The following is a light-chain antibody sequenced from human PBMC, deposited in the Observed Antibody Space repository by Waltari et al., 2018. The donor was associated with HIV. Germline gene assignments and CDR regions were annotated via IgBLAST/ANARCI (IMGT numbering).Light chain of an antibody. Sequence: DSVMTQSPESLVVSLVERATINCKSSRNVLYSSNNKNYLAWYQHKPGQPPKLLIYWASTRESGVPDRFTGSGSGTNFTLTISSLQAEDVAVYFCHQYFSPPPTFGQGTKVEIK. CDR2: WAS. J-gene: IGKJ1*01. CDR1: RNVLYSSNNKNY. CDR3: HQYFSPPPT. V-gene: IGKV4-1*01.